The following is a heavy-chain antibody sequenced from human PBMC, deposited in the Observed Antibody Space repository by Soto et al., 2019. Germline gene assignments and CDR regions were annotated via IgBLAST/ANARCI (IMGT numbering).Heavy chain of an antibody. CDR3: ARGGSSDWHVACDV. J-gene: IGHJ3*01. CDR1: GGYFSGYF. V-gene: IGHV4-34*01. D-gene: IGHD6-19*01. Sequence: QLHQQQWGAGLLKPSETLSLTCAVYGGYFSGYFWHWIRPSPGKGLEWIGKVTHNGRNNYNPSLKSRVIISLDLSKNQISLKLPSVTAGATAVYYCARGGSSDWHVACDVWGLGTMVTVAS. CDR2: VTHNGRN.